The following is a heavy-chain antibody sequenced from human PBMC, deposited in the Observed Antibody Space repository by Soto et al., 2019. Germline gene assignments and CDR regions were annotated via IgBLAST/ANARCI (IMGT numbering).Heavy chain of an antibody. J-gene: IGHJ5*02. Sequence: QLQLQESGPGLVKTSETLSLTCTVSGDSISNSNYYWGWIRQPPGKGLEWIGSIYYSGSIYDNTSLKRRVTISVDTSKNQVSLKLSSVTAADTAVYCCARLKYDRSEYYWFDPWGQGTLVTVSS. CDR2: IYYSGSI. CDR3: ARLKYDRSEYYWFDP. V-gene: IGHV4-39*01. CDR1: GDSISNSNYY. D-gene: IGHD3-22*01.